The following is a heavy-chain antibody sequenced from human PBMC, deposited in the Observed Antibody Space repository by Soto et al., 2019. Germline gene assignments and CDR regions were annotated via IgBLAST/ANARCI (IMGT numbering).Heavy chain of an antibody. CDR1: GFTFSNYA. Sequence: VGSLRLCCAASGFTFSNYAMHWVRQAPGKGLEWVALTSYDGNNEYYTDSVKGRFTISRDNSKNTLFLQMNSPRPEDTAVYYCAKDKGVFNWATSYFDYWGQGALVTVSS. CDR3: AKDKGVFNWATSYFDY. CDR2: TSYDGNNE. D-gene: IGHD1-1*01. V-gene: IGHV3-30*18. J-gene: IGHJ4*02.